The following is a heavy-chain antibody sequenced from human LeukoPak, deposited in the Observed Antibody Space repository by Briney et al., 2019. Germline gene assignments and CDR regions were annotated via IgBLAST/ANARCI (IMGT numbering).Heavy chain of an antibody. J-gene: IGHJ6*02. Sequence: PSETLSLTCTVSGGSISSYYWSWIRQPPGKGLEWIGYIYYSGSTNYNPSLKSRVTISVDTSKNQFSLKLSSVTAADTAVYYCARGDLWFGELSTECYYYGMDVWGQGTTVTVSS. CDR1: GGSISSYY. CDR3: ARGDLWFGELSTECYYYGMDV. D-gene: IGHD3-10*01. CDR2: IYYSGST. V-gene: IGHV4-59*08.